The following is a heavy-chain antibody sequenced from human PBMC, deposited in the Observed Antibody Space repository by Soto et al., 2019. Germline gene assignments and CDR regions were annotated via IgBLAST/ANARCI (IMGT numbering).Heavy chain of an antibody. CDR1: GYTFTSYG. Sequence: QVQLVQSGAEVKKPGASVKVSCKASGYTFTSYGISLVRQAPGQGLEWMGWISAYNGNTNYAQKLQGRVTMTTDTYTSTAYMELRSLRSDDTAVYYCAIDLYDSRVEGYYFDYWGQGTLVTVSS. CDR2: ISAYNGNT. V-gene: IGHV1-18*01. D-gene: IGHD3-22*01. J-gene: IGHJ4*02. CDR3: AIDLYDSRVEGYYFDY.